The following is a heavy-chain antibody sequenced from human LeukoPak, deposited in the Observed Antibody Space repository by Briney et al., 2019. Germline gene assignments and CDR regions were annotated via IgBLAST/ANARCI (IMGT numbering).Heavy chain of an antibody. Sequence: GASVKVSCKASGYTFTGYYMHWVRQAPGQGLEWMRRINPNSGGTNYAQKFQGRVTMTRDTSISTAYMELSRLRSDDTAVYYCARAMAGYSSGWYGFDYWGQGTLVTVSS. V-gene: IGHV1-2*06. J-gene: IGHJ4*02. CDR2: INPNSGGT. CDR3: ARAMAGYSSGWYGFDY. CDR1: GYTFTGYY. D-gene: IGHD6-19*01.